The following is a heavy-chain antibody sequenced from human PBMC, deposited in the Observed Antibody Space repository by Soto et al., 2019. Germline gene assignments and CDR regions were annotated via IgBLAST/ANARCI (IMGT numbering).Heavy chain of an antibody. D-gene: IGHD2-2*02. J-gene: IGHJ4*02. CDR2: INPSGGST. Sequence: ASVKVSCKASGYTFTSYYMHWVRQAPGQGLEWMGIINPSGGSTSYAQKFQGRVTMTRDTSTSTVYMELSSLRSGDTAVYYCARLCSSTSCYKSHVDYWGQGTLVTVSS. CDR1: GYTFTSYY. CDR3: ARLCSSTSCYKSHVDY. V-gene: IGHV1-46*01.